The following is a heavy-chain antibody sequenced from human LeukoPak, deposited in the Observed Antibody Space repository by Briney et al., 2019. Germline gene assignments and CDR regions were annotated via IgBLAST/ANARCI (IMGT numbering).Heavy chain of an antibody. CDR2: ISYDGSNK. V-gene: IGHV3-30*04. J-gene: IGHJ5*02. D-gene: IGHD3-10*01. Sequence: GRSLRLSCAASGFTFSSYAMHWVRQAPGKGLEWVAVISYDGSNKYYADYVKGRFTISRDNSKNTLYLQMNSLGAEDTAVYYCARDRQEVRGVIITGNWFDPWGQGTLVTVSS. CDR3: ARDRQEVRGVIITGNWFDP. CDR1: GFTFSSYA.